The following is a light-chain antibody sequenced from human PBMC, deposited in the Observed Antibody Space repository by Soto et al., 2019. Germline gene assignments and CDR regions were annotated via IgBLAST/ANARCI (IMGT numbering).Light chain of an antibody. CDR1: QDISNY. Sequence: IQMTHSPSSLSASVGDRVTITCXASQDISNYLNWYQQKPGKAPKLLIYDASNLETGVPSTFSGSGSGTDFTFTISSLQPEDIATYYCQQYDNRPITFGQGTRLEIK. CDR3: QQYDNRPIT. J-gene: IGKJ5*01. CDR2: DAS. V-gene: IGKV1-33*01.